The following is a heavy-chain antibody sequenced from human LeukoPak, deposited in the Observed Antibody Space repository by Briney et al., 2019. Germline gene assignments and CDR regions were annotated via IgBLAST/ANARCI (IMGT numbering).Heavy chain of an antibody. J-gene: IGHJ4*02. CDR2: IYSGGST. CDR1: GFTVSSNY. V-gene: IGHV3-53*01. CDR3: AREDILTGFDY. Sequence: GGSLRLSCAASGFTVSSNYMSWVRQAPGMGLEWVSVIYSGGSTYYADSVKGRFTISRDNSKNTLYLQMNSLRAEDTAVYYCAREDILTGFDYWGQGTLVTVSS. D-gene: IGHD3-9*01.